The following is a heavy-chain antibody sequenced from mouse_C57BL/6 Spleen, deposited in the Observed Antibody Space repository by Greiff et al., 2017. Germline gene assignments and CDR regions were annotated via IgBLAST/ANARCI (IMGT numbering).Heavy chain of an antibody. V-gene: IGHV1-15*01. CDR2: IDPETGGT. CDR1: GYTFTDYE. J-gene: IGHJ2*01. D-gene: IGHD1-1*01. Sequence: QVQLQQSGAELVRPGASVTLSCKASGYTFTDYEMHWVKQTPVHGLEWIGAIDPETGGTAYNQKFKGKAILTADKSSSTAYMELRSLTSEDSAVYYCTSSYGSSLGLDFDYWGQGTTVTVSS. CDR3: TSSYGSSLGLDFDY.